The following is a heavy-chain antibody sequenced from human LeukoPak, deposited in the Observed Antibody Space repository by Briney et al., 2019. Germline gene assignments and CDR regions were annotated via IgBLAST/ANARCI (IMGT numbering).Heavy chain of an antibody. CDR3: AKSDWFDP. V-gene: IGHV3-74*03. CDR2: SKYDGSTA. CDR1: GFTLKNYW. J-gene: IGHJ5*02. Sequence: PGGSLRLSCETSGFTLKNYWMSWLRRAPGKGLEWVSRSKYDGSTAMYAESVKGRFTISRDNARGTLYLQMNSLRVDDTAVYYCAKSDWFDPCGRGILVTVFS.